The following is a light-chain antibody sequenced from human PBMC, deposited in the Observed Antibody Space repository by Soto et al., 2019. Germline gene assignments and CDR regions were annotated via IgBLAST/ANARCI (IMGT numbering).Light chain of an antibody. CDR3: AAWDDSLRGV. CDR2: SDN. CDR1: SSNIGSYS. V-gene: IGLV1-44*01. J-gene: IGLJ1*01. Sequence: QLVLTQPPSASGTPGQRVTISCSGSSSNIGSYSVSWYQQFPGTAPRLLIYSDNQRPSGVPDRFSASKSGASASLAISGLQSEDEADYYCAAWDDSLRGVFGTGTKLTVL.